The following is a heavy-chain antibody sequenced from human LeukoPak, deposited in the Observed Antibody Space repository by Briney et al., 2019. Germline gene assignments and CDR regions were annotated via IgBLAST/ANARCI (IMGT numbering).Heavy chain of an antibody. J-gene: IGHJ6*03. V-gene: IGHV4-4*07. Sequence: SETLSLTRTVSGGSISSYYWSWIRQPAGKGLEWIGRIYTSGSTNYNPSLKSRVTIPVHTSKNQLSLKLSSVTAADTAVYYCARDGIAAAGTKTEYDDYYDMDVWGKGTTVTVSS. CDR2: IYTSGST. CDR3: ARDGIAAAGTKTEYDDYYDMDV. CDR1: GGSISSYY. D-gene: IGHD6-13*01.